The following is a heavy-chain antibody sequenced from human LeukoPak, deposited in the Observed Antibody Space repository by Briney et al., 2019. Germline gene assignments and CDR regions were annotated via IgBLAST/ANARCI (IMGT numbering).Heavy chain of an antibody. V-gene: IGHV3-21*01. CDR3: ATSDDIVVVSTAPPEDY. J-gene: IGHJ4*02. CDR1: GFTFSSYS. CDR2: ISSSSSYI. Sequence: GGSLRLSCVVSGFTFSSYSINWVRQAPGKGLEWVSSISSSSSYIYYADSVKGRFTISRDNAKNSLYLQMNSLRAEDTAVYYCATSDDIVVVSTAPPEDYWGQGTLVTASS. D-gene: IGHD2-2*01.